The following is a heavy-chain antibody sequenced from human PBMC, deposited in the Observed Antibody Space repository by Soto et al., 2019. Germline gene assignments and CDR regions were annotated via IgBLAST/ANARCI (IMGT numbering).Heavy chain of an antibody. J-gene: IGHJ3*02. CDR1: GGFVTSGSYY. Sequence: SETLSLTCAVYGGFVTSGSYYWSWIRQPPGKGLEWIGEMSHSGGTHFNPSLKSRVTISVDTSKNQFTLKMSSVTAADTALYYCARVERGTATTVVDAFDIWGPGTMVTVPS. D-gene: IGHD1-1*01. V-gene: IGHV4-34*01. CDR2: MSHSGGT. CDR3: ARVERGTATTVVDAFDI.